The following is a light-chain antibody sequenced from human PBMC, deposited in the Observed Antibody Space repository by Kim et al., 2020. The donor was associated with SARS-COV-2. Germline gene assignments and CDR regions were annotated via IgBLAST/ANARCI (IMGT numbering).Light chain of an antibody. V-gene: IGLV1-40*01. Sequence: QWVTISCTGSSSNIGAGYDVHWYQQLPGTAPKLLIYGNSNRPSGVPDRFSGSKSGTSASLAITGLQAEDEADYYCQSYDSSLSGYVFGTGTKVTVL. CDR2: GNS. CDR3: QSYDSSLSGYV. J-gene: IGLJ1*01. CDR1: SSNIGAGYD.